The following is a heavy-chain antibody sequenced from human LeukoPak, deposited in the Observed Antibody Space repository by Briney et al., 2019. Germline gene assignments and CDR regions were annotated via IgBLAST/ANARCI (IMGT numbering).Heavy chain of an antibody. J-gene: IGHJ4*02. CDR1: GFTVSSNY. Sequence: GGSLRLSCAASGFTVSSNYMSWVRQAPGKGLEWVSVIYSGGSTYYADSVKGRFTISRDNSKNTPYLQMNSLRAEDTAVYYCARSTLWFGADYWGQGTLVTVSS. D-gene: IGHD3-10*01. V-gene: IGHV3-53*01. CDR3: ARSTLWFGADY. CDR2: IYSGGST.